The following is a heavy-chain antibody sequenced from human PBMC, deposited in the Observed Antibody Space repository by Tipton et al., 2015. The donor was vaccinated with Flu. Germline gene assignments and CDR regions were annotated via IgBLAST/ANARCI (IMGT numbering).Heavy chain of an antibody. J-gene: IGHJ5*02. CDR2: LYHVGDT. D-gene: IGHD3-22*01. V-gene: IGHV4-38-2*02. CDR3: AKTYFDSSDSPDRFDP. Sequence: TLSLTCTVSQYSISSSDYWGWIRKPPGRGLQWIGMLYHVGDTYHNPSFRSRATMSVDTSKNQFSLKLSSVTAADTAVYYCAKTYFDSSDSPDRFDPWGQGTLVTVSS. CDR1: QYSISSSDY.